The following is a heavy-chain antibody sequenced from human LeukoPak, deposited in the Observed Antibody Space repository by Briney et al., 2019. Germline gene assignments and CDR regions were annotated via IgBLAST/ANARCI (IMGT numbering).Heavy chain of an antibody. CDR1: GFTFSSYG. D-gene: IGHD6-19*01. CDR3: AKDRAIAVAGNHGMDV. CDR2: KSYDGSNK. V-gene: IGHV3-30*18. Sequence: GRSLRLSCAASGFTFSSYGMHWVRQAPGKGLEWVAVKSYDGSNKYYADSVKGRFTISRDNSKNTLYLQMNSLRAEDTAVYYCAKDRAIAVAGNHGMDVWGQGTTVTVSS. J-gene: IGHJ6*02.